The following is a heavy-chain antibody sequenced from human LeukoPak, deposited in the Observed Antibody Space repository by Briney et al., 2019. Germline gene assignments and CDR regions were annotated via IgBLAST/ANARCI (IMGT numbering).Heavy chain of an antibody. CDR1: GGSFSGYY. Sequence: SETLSLTCAVYGGSFSGYYWSWIRQPPGKGLEWIGEINHSGSTNYNPSLKSRVTISVDTSKNQFSLKLSSVTAADTAVYYCAREADNCSSTSCRNNWFDPWGQGTLVTVSS. D-gene: IGHD2-2*01. J-gene: IGHJ5*02. CDR2: INHSGST. CDR3: AREADNCSSTSCRNNWFDP. V-gene: IGHV4-34*01.